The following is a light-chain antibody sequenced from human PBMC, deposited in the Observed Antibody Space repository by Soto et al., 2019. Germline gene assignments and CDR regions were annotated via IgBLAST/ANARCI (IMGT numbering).Light chain of an antibody. CDR3: NSYVGSNNYV. CDR2: EVT. CDR1: SSDVGGYFY. J-gene: IGLJ1*01. V-gene: IGLV2-8*01. Sequence: QSALTQPPSASGSPGQSVTISCTGTSSDVGGYFYVSWYQQHPGKAPKLIIYEVTKRPSGVPDRFSGSKSGNTASLTVSGLQADDEADYYCNSYVGSNNYVFGTGTKLTV.